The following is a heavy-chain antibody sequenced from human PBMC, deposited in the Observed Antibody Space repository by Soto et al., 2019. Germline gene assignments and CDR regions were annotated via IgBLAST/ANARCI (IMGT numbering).Heavy chain of an antibody. J-gene: IGHJ6*02. CDR3: AVSRAYDCSDYSGFHYGMDV. CDR1: GFTFDDYA. V-gene: IGHV3-9*01. D-gene: IGHD3-22*01. Sequence: EVQLVESGGDLVQPGRSLRLYCAASGFTFDDYAMHWVRQVPGKGLQWVSGLSWNGVTIGYAASVKGRFTISRDNAKKSLYLQMNGLRPDDTALYYCAVSRAYDCSDYSGFHYGMDVWGLGTTVAVSS. CDR2: LSWNGVTI.